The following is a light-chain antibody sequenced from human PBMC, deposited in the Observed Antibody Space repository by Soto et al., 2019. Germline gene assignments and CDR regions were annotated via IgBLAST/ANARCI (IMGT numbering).Light chain of an antibody. CDR1: QSISSY. CDR3: QQSYSSPVT. CDR2: AAS. Sequence: DIQMTQSPSSLSASIGDRVTITCRASQSISSYLNWFQQKPGEAPKLLIQAASSLQSGVPSRFSGSGSVTDFTLTINSLQPEDFAVYYCQQSYSSPVTFCQGTKV. J-gene: IGKJ2*01. V-gene: IGKV1-39*01.